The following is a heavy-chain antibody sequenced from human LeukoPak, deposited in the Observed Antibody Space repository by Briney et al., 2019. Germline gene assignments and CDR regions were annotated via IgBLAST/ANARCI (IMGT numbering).Heavy chain of an antibody. D-gene: IGHD3-10*01. Sequence: SETLSLTCTVSGGPISSYYWSWIRQPPGKGLEWIGYIYYSGSTNYNPSLKSRVTISVDTSKNQFSLKLSSVTAADTAVYYCARHFPLWFGGAFDYWGQGTLVTVSS. J-gene: IGHJ4*02. CDR1: GGPISSYY. CDR3: ARHFPLWFGGAFDY. CDR2: IYYSGST. V-gene: IGHV4-59*08.